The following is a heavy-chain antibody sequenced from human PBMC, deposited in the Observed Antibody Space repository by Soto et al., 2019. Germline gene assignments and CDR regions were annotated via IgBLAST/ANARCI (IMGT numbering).Heavy chain of an antibody. V-gene: IGHV4-31*02. J-gene: IGHJ4*02. CDR2: IYYSGST. D-gene: IGHD3-22*01. CDR3: ARGYDYHSGGYLFDY. Sequence: WTWIRQPPGKGLEWIGYIYYSGSTYYNPSLKSRVTISLDTSKNQFSLKLRSVTAADTAVYYCARGYDYHSGGYLFDYWGQGTLLTVSS.